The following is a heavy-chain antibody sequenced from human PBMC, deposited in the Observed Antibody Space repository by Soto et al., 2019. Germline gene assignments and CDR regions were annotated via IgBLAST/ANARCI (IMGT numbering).Heavy chain of an antibody. CDR2: ISSGGSA. CDR1: GFTVSSNY. J-gene: IGHJ5*02. Sequence: PGGSLRLSCAASGFTVSSNYMSWVRQAPGKGLDWVSLISSGGSAYYADSVRGRFTISRDTSENTLYLQLNSLRVDDTAMYYCVRAGISGFNSDFYGAWLDPWGQGTQVTVSS. D-gene: IGHD2-21*02. CDR3: VRAGISGFNSDFYGAWLDP. V-gene: IGHV3-66*02.